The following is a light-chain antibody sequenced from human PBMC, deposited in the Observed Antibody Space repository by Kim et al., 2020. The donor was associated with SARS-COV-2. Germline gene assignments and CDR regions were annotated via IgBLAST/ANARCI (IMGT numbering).Light chain of an antibody. CDR1: TGDVTSGHY. CDR2: DTS. Sequence: QAVVTQEPSLTVSPGGTVTLTCGSSTGDVTSGHYPYWFQQKPGQAPRTLIYDTSNKHSWTPARFSGSLLGGKAALTLSGAQPEDEAEYYCLLSYSGARARVFGGGTQLTVL. V-gene: IGLV7-46*01. CDR3: LLSYSGARARV. J-gene: IGLJ3*02.